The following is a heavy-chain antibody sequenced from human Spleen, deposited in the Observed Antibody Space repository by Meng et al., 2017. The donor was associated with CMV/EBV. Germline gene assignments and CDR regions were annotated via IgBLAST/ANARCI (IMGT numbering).Heavy chain of an antibody. CDR1: GFTFSTYW. D-gene: IGHD3-22*01. J-gene: IGHJ3*02. Sequence: GESLKISCAASGFTFSTYWMHWVRQAPGKGLVWVSRIHSDGSSTSYADSVKGRVTISRDNANNSLYLQLNGLRAEDTAVYYCARDTGSSGYYPRAFNIWGQGTMVTVSS. CDR2: IHSDGSST. V-gene: IGHV3-74*01. CDR3: ARDTGSSGYYPRAFNI.